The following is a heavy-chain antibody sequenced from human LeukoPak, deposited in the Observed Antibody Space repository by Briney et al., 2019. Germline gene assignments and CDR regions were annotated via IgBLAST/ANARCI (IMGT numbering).Heavy chain of an antibody. CDR1: GYTFTSYG. CDR2: ISAYNGNT. D-gene: IGHD2-2*01. Sequence: GASVKVSCKASGYTFTSYGISWVRQAPGQGLEWMGWISAYNGNTNYAQKLQGRVTMTTDTSTSTAYMELRSPRSDDTAVYYCARDWQRFVVVPAETPFDPWGQGTLVTVSS. CDR3: ARDWQRFVVVPAETPFDP. J-gene: IGHJ5*02. V-gene: IGHV1-18*01.